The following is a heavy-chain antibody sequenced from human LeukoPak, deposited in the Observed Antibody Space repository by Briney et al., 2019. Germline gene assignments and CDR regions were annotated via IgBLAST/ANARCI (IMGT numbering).Heavy chain of an antibody. CDR2: IYTGRKT. D-gene: IGHD4-17*01. CDR3: ARARTTVTAVDAFDI. V-gene: IGHV4-4*07. Sequence: PSETLSLTCTVSGGSTSTYYWSWIRQPAGKGLEWIGRIYTGRKTSFNPSLKSRVTMSVDTSKNQFSLRLSSVTAADTAVYYCARARTTVTAVDAFDIWGQGTMVTVSS. J-gene: IGHJ3*02. CDR1: GGSTSTYY.